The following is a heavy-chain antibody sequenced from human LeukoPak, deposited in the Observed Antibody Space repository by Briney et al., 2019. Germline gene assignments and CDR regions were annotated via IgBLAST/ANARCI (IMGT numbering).Heavy chain of an antibody. V-gene: IGHV4-4*07. D-gene: IGHD6-13*01. CDR1: GVSISGYY. CDR2: IYTSGGT. CDR3: ARAVYSNNWYAFDY. J-gene: IGHJ4*02. Sequence: SETLSLTCTVSGVSISGYYWSWIRQPAGKGLEWIGRIYTSGGTNYNPSLKSRVTMSVDTSKNQFSLKLSSVTAADTAVYYCARAVYSNNWYAFDYWGQGALVTVSS.